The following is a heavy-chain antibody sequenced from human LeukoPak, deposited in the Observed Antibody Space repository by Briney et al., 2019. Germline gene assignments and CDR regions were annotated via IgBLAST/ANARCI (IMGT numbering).Heavy chain of an antibody. J-gene: IGHJ5*02. CDR3: ARGPNTYYYDSSGYYYGWFDP. CDR2: IHYRGST. CDR1: GGSFSGYY. V-gene: IGHV4-34*01. Sequence: SETLSLTCAVYGGSFSGYYWSWIRQPPGKGLEWIGEIHYRGSTNYDPSLKSRVTMSGDPSKNQISLKLNSVTAADTAVYYCARGPNTYYYDSSGYYYGWFDPWGQGTLVTVSS. D-gene: IGHD3-22*01.